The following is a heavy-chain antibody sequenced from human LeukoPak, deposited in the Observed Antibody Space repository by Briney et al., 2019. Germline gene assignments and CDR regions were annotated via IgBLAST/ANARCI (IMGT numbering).Heavy chain of an antibody. Sequence: GGSLKISCKGSGYSFTSYWISWVRQMPGKGLEWMGRIDPSDSYTNYSPSFQGHVTISADKSISTAYLQWSSLKASDTAMYYCARHLRSSDPCDYWGQGTLVTVSS. V-gene: IGHV5-10-1*01. J-gene: IGHJ4*02. CDR2: IDPSDSYT. CDR3: ARHLRSSDPCDY. D-gene: IGHD6-6*01. CDR1: GYSFTSYW.